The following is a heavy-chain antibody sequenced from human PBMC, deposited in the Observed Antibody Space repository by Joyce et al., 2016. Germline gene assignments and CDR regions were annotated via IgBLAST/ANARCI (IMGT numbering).Heavy chain of an antibody. CDR3: ARGVTN. V-gene: IGHV4-38-2*01. Sequence: QVQLQESGPGLVKSSEILSLTCAVSGYSISSGYSWGWIRQPPGKGLEWIVVINRDGSTFYNPSLKSRVTISADMSKNQFSLKLTSVTAADTAVYYCARGVTNWGQGTLVAVSS. CDR2: INRDGST. D-gene: IGHD3-3*01. CDR1: GYSISSGYS. J-gene: IGHJ4*02.